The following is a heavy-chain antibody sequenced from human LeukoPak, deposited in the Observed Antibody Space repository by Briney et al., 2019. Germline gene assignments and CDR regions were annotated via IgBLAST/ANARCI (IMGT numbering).Heavy chain of an antibody. CDR3: ARDNDYFDAFDI. V-gene: IGHV3-21*01. Sequence: GGSLRLSCAASGFTFSSYSMNWVRQAPGNWLDWVSSISSSSSYIYYADSVKGRFTISRDNAKNSLSLQMNSLRAEDTAVYYCARDNDYFDAFDIWGQGTMVTVSS. CDR1: GFTFSSYS. J-gene: IGHJ3*02. CDR2: ISSSSSYI. D-gene: IGHD2/OR15-2a*01.